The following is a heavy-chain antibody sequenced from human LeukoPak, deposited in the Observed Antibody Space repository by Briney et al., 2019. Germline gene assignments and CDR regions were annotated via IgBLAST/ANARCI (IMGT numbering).Heavy chain of an antibody. J-gene: IGHJ3*02. D-gene: IGHD3-16*01. CDR2: ISAYNGNT. CDR1: GYTFTSYG. V-gene: IGHV1-18*01. CDR3: ARRVSGDGVGAAFDI. Sequence: ASVKVSCKASGYTFTSYGISWVRQAPGQGLEWMGWISAYNGNTNYAQKLQGRVTMTTDTSTSTAYMELRSLRSDDTAVYYCARRVSGDGVGAAFDIWGQGTMVTVSS.